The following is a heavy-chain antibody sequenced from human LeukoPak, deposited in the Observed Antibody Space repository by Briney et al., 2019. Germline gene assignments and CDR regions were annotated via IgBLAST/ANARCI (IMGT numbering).Heavy chain of an antibody. J-gene: IGHJ4*02. V-gene: IGHV1-69*06. CDR2: IIPMFGAV. CDR1: GGTFSSYV. D-gene: IGHD3-22*01. CDR3: VRDYDISGPQKNFFDY. Sequence: GASVKVSCKASGGTFSSYVISWVRQAPGQGLQWMGGIIPMFGAVNYAQKFQGRVTITADKSTGTAYMELSSLRSEDTAVYSCVRDYDISGPQKNFFDYWGQGTLVTVSS.